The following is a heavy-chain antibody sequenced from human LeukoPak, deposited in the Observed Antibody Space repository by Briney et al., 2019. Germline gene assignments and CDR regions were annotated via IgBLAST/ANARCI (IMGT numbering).Heavy chain of an antibody. J-gene: IGHJ6*02. CDR2: ISASNRNT. CDR1: GYTFTSYV. D-gene: IGHD2-2*01. Sequence: SLKVSCKASGYTFTSYVISWVGQAPGQGLEWMGWISASNRNTNYAQKLHGRVTMNTHTSTSTAYMELRSLRSDDTVVYYCARVLGSCSSTSCYPYYYYGMDVWGQGTTVTVSS. CDR3: ARVLGSCSSTSCYPYYYYGMDV. V-gene: IGHV1-18*01.